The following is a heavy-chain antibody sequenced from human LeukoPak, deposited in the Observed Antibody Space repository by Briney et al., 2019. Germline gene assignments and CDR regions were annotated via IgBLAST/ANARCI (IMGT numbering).Heavy chain of an antibody. Sequence: SETLSLTCNVSGGSISGYHWSWIRQPPGKGLEWLGYIYYSGSSNYNPSLKSRVTISADASKNQFSLKLSSVTAADTAVYYCARVPRSYYYYYYMDVWGKGTTVTVSS. CDR2: IYYSGSS. CDR1: GGSISGYH. V-gene: IGHV4-59*01. J-gene: IGHJ6*03. CDR3: ARVPRSYYYYYYMDV.